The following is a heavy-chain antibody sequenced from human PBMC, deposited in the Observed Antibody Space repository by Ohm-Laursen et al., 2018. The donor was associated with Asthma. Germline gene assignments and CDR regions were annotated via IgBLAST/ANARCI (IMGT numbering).Heavy chain of an antibody. CDR3: ARGTYSELYNWFDP. J-gene: IGHJ5*02. D-gene: IGHD4-11*01. Sequence: ASVKVSCKASGYTFTGYYMHWVRQAPGQGLEWMGRINPNSGSPNYAQKFQGRVTMTRDTSISTAYMELSRPRSDDTAVYYCARGTYSELYNWFDPWGQGALVTVSS. V-gene: IGHV1-2*06. CDR1: GYTFTGYY. CDR2: INPNSGSP.